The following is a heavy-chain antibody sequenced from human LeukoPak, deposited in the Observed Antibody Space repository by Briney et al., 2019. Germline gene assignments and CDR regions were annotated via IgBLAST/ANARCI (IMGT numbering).Heavy chain of an antibody. Sequence: GESLKISCKGSGYTFTSYWIGWVRQMPGRGPEWMGIIYPCDSDTRYSPSFQGQVTISADKSINTAYLQWSSLKASDTAMYYCAKTGLASTGTSNFFDYWGHGTLVTVSS. J-gene: IGHJ4*01. D-gene: IGHD1-1*01. CDR3: AKTGLASTGTSNFFDY. V-gene: IGHV5-51*01. CDR1: GYTFTSYW. CDR2: IYPCDSDT.